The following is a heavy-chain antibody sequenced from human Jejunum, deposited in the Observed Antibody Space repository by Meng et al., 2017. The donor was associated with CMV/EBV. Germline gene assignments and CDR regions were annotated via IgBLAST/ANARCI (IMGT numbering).Heavy chain of an antibody. Sequence: LSFEDDAMNWVRQAPGKGREWVSASNWNGISVAYAGSVEGRFTMSRDNAKNSLYLQMHSLRAEDTAFYYCAKDRYYDSSGYYSLDYWGQGTLVTVSS. CDR2: SNWNGISV. CDR3: AKDRYYDSSGYYSLDY. CDR1: LSFEDDA. J-gene: IGHJ4*02. D-gene: IGHD3-22*01. V-gene: IGHV3-9*01.